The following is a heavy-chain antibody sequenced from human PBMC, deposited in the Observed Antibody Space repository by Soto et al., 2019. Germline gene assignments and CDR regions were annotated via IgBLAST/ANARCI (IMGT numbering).Heavy chain of an antibody. CDR1: GYTFTNYG. V-gene: IGHV1-18*01. J-gene: IGHJ5*02. D-gene: IGHD2-15*01. Sequence: ASVKVSCKASGYTFTNYGISWVRQAPGQGLEWMGWIGAYNGNTNYAQKFQCRVTMTTDTSTSTAYMELRSLRSYDTAVYYCARVPPFLYCSGGSCYWFDPWGQGTLVTVSS. CDR3: ARVPPFLYCSGGSCYWFDP. CDR2: IGAYNGNT.